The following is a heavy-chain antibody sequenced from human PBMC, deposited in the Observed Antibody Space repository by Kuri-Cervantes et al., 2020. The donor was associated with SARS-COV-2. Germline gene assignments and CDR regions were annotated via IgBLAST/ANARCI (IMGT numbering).Heavy chain of an antibody. V-gene: IGHV3-33*01. CDR2: IWYDGSNK. Sequence: GESLKISCAASGFTFSSYGMHWVRQAPGKGLEWVAFIWYDGSNKYYADSVKGRFTISRDNFKNTVYLQMNSLRAEDTAVYYCASEVIPNPSEKYAYYGLDVWGQGTTVTVSS. J-gene: IGHJ6*02. CDR3: ASEVIPNPSEKYAYYGLDV. D-gene: IGHD1-26*01. CDR1: GFTFSSYG.